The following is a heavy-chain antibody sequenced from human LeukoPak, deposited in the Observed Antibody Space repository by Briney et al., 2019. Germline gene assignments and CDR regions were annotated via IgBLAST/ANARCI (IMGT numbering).Heavy chain of an antibody. CDR2: ITASGRST. J-gene: IGHJ4*02. CDR3: TRERRGSYYAFES. V-gene: IGHV3-11*01. Sequence: GGSLRLSCAASGFSISDYQLSRVRQAPGKGLEWISYITASGRSTNYADSLKGRFTISKDNAKNSVVLQMNSLRAEDTAVYYCTRERRGSYYAFESWGQGTQVSVSS. D-gene: IGHD3-16*01. CDR1: GFSISDYQ.